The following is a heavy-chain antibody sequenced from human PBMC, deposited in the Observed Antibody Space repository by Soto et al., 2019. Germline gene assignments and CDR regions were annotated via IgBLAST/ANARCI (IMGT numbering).Heavy chain of an antibody. CDR2: IQHSGST. Sequence: QVQLQESGPGLVRPSGTVSLTCAVSGVSISSDNWWSWVRQPPGKGLEWIGEIQHSGSTNYNPSLKSRVTMSVVPSKDLFSLTLNSVTAADTAFYYCARDQGSHPGDWGQGTMVSVSS. V-gene: IGHV4-4*02. J-gene: IGHJ4*02. CDR3: ARDQGSHPGD. D-gene: IGHD6-13*01. CDR1: GVSISSDNW.